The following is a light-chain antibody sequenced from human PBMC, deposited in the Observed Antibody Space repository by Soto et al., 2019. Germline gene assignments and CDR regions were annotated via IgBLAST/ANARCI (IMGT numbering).Light chain of an antibody. V-gene: IGKV3-20*01. CDR3: QQFSSYPLT. CDR2: DAS. CDR1: QTVRNNY. J-gene: IGKJ4*01. Sequence: EIVMTQSPAPLSVSPGESATLSCRASQTVRNNYLAWYQQKPGQAPRLLIYDASSRATGIPDRFSGGGSGTDSTLTISRLEPEDFAVYYCQQFSSYPLTFGGGTKVDIK.